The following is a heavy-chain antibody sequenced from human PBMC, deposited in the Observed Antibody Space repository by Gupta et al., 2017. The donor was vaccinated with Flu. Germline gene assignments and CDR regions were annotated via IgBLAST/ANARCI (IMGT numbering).Heavy chain of an antibody. Sequence: GQGLEWMGWISAYNGNTNYAQKLQGRVTMTTDTSTSTAYMELRSLRSDDTAVYYCARGAHYDFWSGDDAFDIWGQGTMVTVSS. V-gene: IGHV1-18*01. CDR3: ARGAHYDFWSGDDAFDI. J-gene: IGHJ3*02. CDR2: ISAYNGNT. D-gene: IGHD3-3*01.